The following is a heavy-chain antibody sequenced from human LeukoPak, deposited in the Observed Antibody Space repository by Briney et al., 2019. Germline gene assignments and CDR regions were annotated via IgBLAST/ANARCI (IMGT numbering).Heavy chain of an antibody. CDR1: GFTFSSYG. D-gene: IGHD3-10*01. CDR2: IWYDGSDN. V-gene: IGHV3-33*01. J-gene: IGHJ3*02. CDR3: ARLGHGSGSAVDAFDI. Sequence: GRSLRLSCAASGFTFSSYGMHWVRQAPGKGLEWVAVIWYDGSDNYYADSVKGRFTISRDNSKNTLYLQMNSLRAEDTAVYYCARLGHGSGSAVDAFDIWGQGTMVTVSS.